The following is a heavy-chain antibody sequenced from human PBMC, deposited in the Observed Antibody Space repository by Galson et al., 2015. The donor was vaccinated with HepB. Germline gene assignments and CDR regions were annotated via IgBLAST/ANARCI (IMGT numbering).Heavy chain of an antibody. V-gene: IGHV3-64D*06. CDR1: GFTFSSYA. Sequence: SLRLSCAASGFTFSSYAMHWVRQAPGKGLEYVSAISSNGGSTYYADSVKGRFTISRDNSKNTLYLQMSSLRAEDTAVYYCALNAGYSSGWYDYWGQGTLVTVSS. J-gene: IGHJ4*02. CDR2: ISSNGGST. CDR3: ALNAGYSSGWYDY. D-gene: IGHD6-19*01.